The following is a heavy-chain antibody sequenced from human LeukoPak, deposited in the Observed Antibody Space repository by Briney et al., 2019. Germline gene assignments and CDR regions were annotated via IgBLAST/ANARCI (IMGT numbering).Heavy chain of an antibody. CDR3: ARHVYGSGFYYYYYYMDV. V-gene: IGHV4-30-2*01. D-gene: IGHD3-10*01. CDR1: GGSISRGGYS. J-gene: IGHJ6*03. Sequence: SQTLSLTCAVSGGSISRGGYSWSWIRQPPGKGLEWIGEINHSGSTNYNPSLKSRVTISVDTSKNQFSLKLSSVTAADTAVYYCARHVYGSGFYYYYYYMDVWGKGTTVTISS. CDR2: INHSGST.